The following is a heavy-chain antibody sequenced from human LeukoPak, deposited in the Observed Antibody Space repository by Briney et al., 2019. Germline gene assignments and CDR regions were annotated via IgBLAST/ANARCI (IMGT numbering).Heavy chain of an antibody. Sequence: GGSLRLSCAVSGFTLSSYSMNWVRKAPGRVLEWASSISSSSSYIYYADSVKGRFTISRDKAKNSLYLQVNSLRAEDTAVYYCVRGRYNYGYIFDYWGQGTLVTVSS. J-gene: IGHJ4*02. V-gene: IGHV3-21*01. CDR3: VRGRYNYGYIFDY. CDR1: GFTLSSYS. CDR2: ISSSSSYI. D-gene: IGHD5-18*01.